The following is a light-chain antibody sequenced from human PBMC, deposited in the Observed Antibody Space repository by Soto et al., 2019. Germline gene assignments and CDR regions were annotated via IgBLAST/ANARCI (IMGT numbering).Light chain of an antibody. CDR3: QQYNIWPLT. CDR1: QGISSY. J-gene: IGKJ4*01. CDR2: AAS. V-gene: IGKV1-9*01. Sequence: DIQLTQSPSFRSASVVDIVSMTFRASQGISSYLAWYQQKPGKAPKLLIYAASTLQSGVPSRFSGSGSGTEFTLTISSLQSEDFAVYYCQQYNIWPLTFGGGTKVDIK.